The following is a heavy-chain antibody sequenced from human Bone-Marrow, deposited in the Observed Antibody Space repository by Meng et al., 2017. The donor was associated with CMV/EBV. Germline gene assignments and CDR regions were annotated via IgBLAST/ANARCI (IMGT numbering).Heavy chain of an antibody. J-gene: IGHJ6*02. CDR2: INPSGGST. D-gene: IGHD5-12*01. CDR1: GGTFNYYA. CDR3: ARGPIVATIRPYYYYYGMDV. V-gene: IGHV1-46*02. Sequence: ASVKVSCKASGGTFNYYAINWVRQAPGQGLEWMGIINPSGGSTSYAQKFQGRVTMTRDTSTSTVYMELSSLRSEDTAVYYCARGPIVATIRPYYYYYGMDVWGQGTTVTVSS.